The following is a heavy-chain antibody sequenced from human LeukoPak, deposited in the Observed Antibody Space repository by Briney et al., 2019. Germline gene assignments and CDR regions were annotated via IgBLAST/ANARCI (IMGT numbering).Heavy chain of an antibody. V-gene: IGHV4-39*01. D-gene: IGHD4-17*01. CDR2: IYYSRST. Sequence: SETLSFTCTVSGGSISSSSYYWGWIRQPPGKGLEWIGSIYYSRSTYYNPSLKSRVTISVDTSKNQFSLKLSSVTAADTAVYYCARAPTVTFFDYWGQGTLVTVSS. CDR3: ARAPTVTFFDY. J-gene: IGHJ4*02. CDR1: GGSISSSSYY.